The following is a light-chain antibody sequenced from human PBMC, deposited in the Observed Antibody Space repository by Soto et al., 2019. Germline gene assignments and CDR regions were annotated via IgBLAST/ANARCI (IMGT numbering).Light chain of an antibody. J-gene: IGKJ1*01. CDR1: QDVRHH. CDR3: LQDSGYSWT. Sequence: IQMTQSPSSLXAXXGDRVTISCRASQDVRHHIGWYQQTPGKAPKLLIYGASSXHSGVPSRFXGSGXGTDFTLTISSLQPEDSAXYFCLQDSGYSWTFGQGTKVEVK. V-gene: IGKV1-6*01. CDR2: GAS.